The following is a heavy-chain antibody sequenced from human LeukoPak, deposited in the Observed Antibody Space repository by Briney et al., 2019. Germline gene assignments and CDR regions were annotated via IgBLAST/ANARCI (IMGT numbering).Heavy chain of an antibody. CDR2: IASKTDGGAT. CDR1: GFTFSSYG. J-gene: IGHJ4*02. V-gene: IGHV3-15*04. CDR3: TTGIRGD. D-gene: IGHD3-10*01. Sequence: GGPLRLSCAASGFTFSSYGMNWVRQAPGEGLDWVGRIASKTDGGATDYAAPVKGRFTISRDDSKNTLNLQMNSLKTEDTAVYYCTTGIRGDWGQGTLVTVSS.